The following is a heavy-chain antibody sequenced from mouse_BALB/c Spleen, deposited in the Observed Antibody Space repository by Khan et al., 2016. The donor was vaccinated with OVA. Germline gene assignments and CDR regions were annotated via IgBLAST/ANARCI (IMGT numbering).Heavy chain of an antibody. CDR2: ISTGDTYT. V-gene: IGHV5-9-3*01. CDR3: ARPPITTVVATSYWFFDV. Sequence: EVQGVESGGGLVKSGGSLKLSCAASGFTFSTYAMSWVRQTPEKRLEWVATISTGDTYTYYPDSVKGRFTISRDNAKNTLYLQMSSLRSEDTAMYYCARPPITTVVATSYWFFDVWGAGTTVTGST. CDR1: GFTFSTYA. D-gene: IGHD1-1*01. J-gene: IGHJ1*01.